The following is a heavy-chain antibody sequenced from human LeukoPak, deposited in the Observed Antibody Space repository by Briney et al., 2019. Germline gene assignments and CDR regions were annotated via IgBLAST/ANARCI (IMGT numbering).Heavy chain of an antibody. V-gene: IGHV1-8*03. CDR1: GYTFTSYD. J-gene: IGHJ4*02. Sequence: ASVKVSCKASGYTFTSYDINWVRQATGQGLERMGWMNPNSGNTGYAQKFQGRVTITRNTSISTAYMELSSLRSEDTAVYYCARGLRDILTGQYYFDYWGQGTLVTVSS. CDR2: MNPNSGNT. D-gene: IGHD3-9*01. CDR3: ARGLRDILTGQYYFDY.